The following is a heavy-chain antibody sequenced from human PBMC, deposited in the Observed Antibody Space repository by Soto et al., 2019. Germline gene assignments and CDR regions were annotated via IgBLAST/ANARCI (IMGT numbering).Heavy chain of an antibody. V-gene: IGHV4-31*03. J-gene: IGHJ4*02. D-gene: IGHD4-17*01. CDR1: GGSISSGGYY. CDR3: ARVWSRVNDYGDYMSPPYFDY. CDR2: IYYSGST. Sequence: SETLSLTCTVSGGSISSGGYYWSWIRQHPGKGLEWIGYIYYSGSTYYNPSLKSRVTISVDTSKNQFSLKLSSVTAADTAVYYCARVWSRVNDYGDYMSPPYFDYWGQGTLVTVSS.